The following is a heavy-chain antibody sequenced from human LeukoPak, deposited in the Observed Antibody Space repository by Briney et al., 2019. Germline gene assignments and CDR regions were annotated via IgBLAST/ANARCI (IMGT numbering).Heavy chain of an antibody. V-gene: IGHV4-59*01. CDR1: GASISSYY. D-gene: IGHD6-13*01. J-gene: IGHJ4*02. CDR2: IYYRGST. CDR3: ASGPYPAAGTDHQFDY. Sequence: SETLSLTCTVSGASISSYYWSWVRQPPGKGLEWIGYIYYRGSTNYNPSLKSRVTISVDTSKNQFSLKLSSVTAADTAVYYCASGPYPAAGTDHQFDYWGQGTLVTVSS.